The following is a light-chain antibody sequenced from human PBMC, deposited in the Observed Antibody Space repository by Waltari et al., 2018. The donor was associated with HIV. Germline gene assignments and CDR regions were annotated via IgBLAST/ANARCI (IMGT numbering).Light chain of an antibody. CDR2: GKN. CDR1: SLTTYY. J-gene: IGLJ3*02. V-gene: IGLV3-19*01. CDR3: CSRDTNGDHWV. Sequence: SSELTQDPAVSVALGQTVRVTCQGDSLTTYYASWFLRKPGQAPLLVNYGKNKRPSGIPDRFAGSDSCITSSVTITGAQAEDEADYFCCSRDTNGDHWVFGGGTKVTVL.